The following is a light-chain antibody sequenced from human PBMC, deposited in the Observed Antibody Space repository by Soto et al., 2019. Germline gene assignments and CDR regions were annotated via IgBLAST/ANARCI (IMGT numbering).Light chain of an antibody. V-gene: IGKV1-5*03. CDR2: TTS. CDR1: QSISPW. J-gene: IGKJ1*01. Sequence: DIQMTQSPSTLSASVGDRVTITCRASQSISPWLAWYQQRPGKAPKVLMYTTSTLQAGVPSRFSGSGYGTEFKLTISSLQPDDFATYYCQQYKTYSRTFGQGTKVEI. CDR3: QQYKTYSRT.